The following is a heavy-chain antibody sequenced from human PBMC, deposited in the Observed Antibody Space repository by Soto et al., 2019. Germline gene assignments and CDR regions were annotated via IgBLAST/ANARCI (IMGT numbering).Heavy chain of an antibody. CDR1: GYTFTSYA. D-gene: IGHD1-7*01. CDR2: INAGNGNT. Sequence: ASVKVSCKASGYTFTSYAMHWVRQAPGQRLEWMGWINAGNGNTKYSQKFQGRVTITRDTSASTAYMELSSLRSEDTAVYYCARDRLELRRRYYYYYMDVWGKGTTVTVSS. J-gene: IGHJ6*03. CDR3: ARDRLELRRRYYYYYMDV. V-gene: IGHV1-3*01.